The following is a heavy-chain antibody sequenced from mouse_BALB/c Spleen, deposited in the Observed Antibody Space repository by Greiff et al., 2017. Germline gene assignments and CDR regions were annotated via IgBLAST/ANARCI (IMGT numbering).Heavy chain of an antibody. Sequence: EVHLVESGGGLVQPGGSRKLSCAASGFTFSDYGMAWVRQAPGKGLEWVAFISNLAYSIYYADTVAGRFTISRENAKNTLYLEMSSLRSEDTAMYYCARGYSPGYFDYWGQGTTLTVSS. V-gene: IGHV5-15*02. CDR2: ISNLAYSI. CDR1: GFTFSDYG. D-gene: IGHD2-14*01. J-gene: IGHJ2*01. CDR3: ARGYSPGYFDY.